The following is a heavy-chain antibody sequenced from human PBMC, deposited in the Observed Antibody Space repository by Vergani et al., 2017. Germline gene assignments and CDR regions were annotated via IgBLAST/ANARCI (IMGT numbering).Heavy chain of an antibody. V-gene: IGHV4-30-4*01. CDR2: IYYSGST. CDR1: GGSISSGDYY. J-gene: IGHJ6*02. D-gene: IGHD3-22*01. CDR3: ARDRVGGYYDSSGYYLRYYYYGMDV. Sequence: QVQLQESGPGLVKPSQTLSLTCTVSGGSISSGDYYWSWIRQPPGKGLEWIGYIYYSGSTYYNPSLKSRVTISVDTSKNQFSLKLSSVTAADTAVYYCARDRVGGYYDSSGYYLRYYYYGMDVWGQGTTVTVSS.